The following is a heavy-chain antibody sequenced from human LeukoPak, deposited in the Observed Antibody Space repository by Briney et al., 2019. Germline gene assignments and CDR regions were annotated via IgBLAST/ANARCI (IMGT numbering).Heavy chain of an antibody. Sequence: SETLSLTCTVSGGSISSSSYYWGWIRQPPGKGLELIGSIYYSGSTYYNPSLKSRVTISVDTSKNQFSLKLSSVTAADTAVYYCARYDNWNYYMDVWGKGTTVTVSS. V-gene: IGHV4-39*01. CDR1: GGSISSSSYY. J-gene: IGHJ6*03. CDR3: ARYDNWNYYMDV. CDR2: IYYSGST. D-gene: IGHD1-20*01.